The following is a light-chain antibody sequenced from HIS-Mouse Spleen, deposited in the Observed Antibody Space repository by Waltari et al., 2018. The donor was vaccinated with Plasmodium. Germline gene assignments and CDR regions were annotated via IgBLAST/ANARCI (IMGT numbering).Light chain of an antibody. V-gene: IGLV3-25*03. Sequence: SYELTQPPSVSVSPGQTARITCPGDASPKQYAYWQQQKPGQAPVLVIYKDSERPSGNPERFPGASTWTTVTLAISGVQAEDEADDYCQSADSSGTYRVFGGGTKLTVL. CDR1: ASPKQY. CDR3: QSADSSGTYRV. CDR2: KDS. J-gene: IGLJ2*01.